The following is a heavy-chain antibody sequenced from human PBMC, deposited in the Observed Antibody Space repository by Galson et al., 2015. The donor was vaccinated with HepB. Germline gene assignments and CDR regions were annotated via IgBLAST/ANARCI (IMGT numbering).Heavy chain of an antibody. CDR1: GGSISSYY. J-gene: IGHJ5*02. D-gene: IGHD3-22*01. Sequence: TLSLTCTVSGGSISSYYWSWIRQPPGKGLEWIGYIYYSGSTNYNPSLKSRVTISVDTSKNQFSLKLSSVTAADTAVYYCARAIWYYYDSSDPNVNWFDPWGQGTLVTVSS. CDR2: IYYSGST. CDR3: ARAIWYYYDSSDPNVNWFDP. V-gene: IGHV4-59*01.